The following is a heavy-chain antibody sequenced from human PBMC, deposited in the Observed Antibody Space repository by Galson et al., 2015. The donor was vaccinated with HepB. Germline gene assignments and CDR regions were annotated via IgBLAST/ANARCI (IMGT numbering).Heavy chain of an antibody. CDR1: GFTFSSYS. V-gene: IGHV3-21*01. D-gene: IGHD3-10*01. CDR2: ISSSSSYI. CDR3: ESDHYYYGSGNYYGE. J-gene: IGHJ4*02. Sequence: SLRLSCAASGFTFSSYSMNWVRQAPGKGLEWVSSISSSSSYIYYANSVKGRFTTSRDNAKNSLYLQMNSLRAEDTAVYYCESDHYYYGSGNYYGEWGQGTLVTVSS.